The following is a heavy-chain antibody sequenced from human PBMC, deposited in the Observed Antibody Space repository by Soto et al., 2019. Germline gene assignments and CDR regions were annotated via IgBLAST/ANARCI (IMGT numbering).Heavy chain of an antibody. CDR2: IIPIFGTA. J-gene: IGHJ4*02. CDR1: GGTFSSYD. Sequence: QVQLVQSGAEVKKPGSSVTVSCTASGGTFSSYDISWVRQAPGQGLEWVGGIIPIFGTANYAQKFQGRVTITADESTSTAYMELSRLRSEDTAVYYCAREAVGATSPFDYWGQGTLVTVSS. CDR3: AREAVGATSPFDY. V-gene: IGHV1-69*01. D-gene: IGHD1-26*01.